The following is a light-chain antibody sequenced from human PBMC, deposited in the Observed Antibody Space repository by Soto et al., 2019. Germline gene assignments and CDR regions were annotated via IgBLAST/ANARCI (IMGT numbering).Light chain of an antibody. V-gene: IGLV1-44*01. Sequence: QSVLTQPPSASGTPGQRVTISCSGSSSNIGSNTISWYQQLPGTAPKLLIHSNSQRPSGVPDRFSGSKSVTSASLAISGLRSEDEAEYYCAAWDDSLKGWVFGGGTKLTVL. CDR2: SNS. J-gene: IGLJ3*02. CDR1: SSNIGSNT. CDR3: AAWDDSLKGWV.